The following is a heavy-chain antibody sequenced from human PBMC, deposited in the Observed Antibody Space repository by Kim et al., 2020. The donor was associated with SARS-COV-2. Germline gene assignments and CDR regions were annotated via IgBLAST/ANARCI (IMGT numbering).Heavy chain of an antibody. Sequence: GGSLRLSCAASGFSFSRNYMTWVRQAPGKGLEWVSIMRSDGTTHYADSVKGRFTISKDDASNTLLLQMESLRAEDTAVYYCARDIYEGGLDIWGQGTMVT. J-gene: IGHJ3*02. CDR3: ARDIYEGGLDI. V-gene: IGHV3-53*01. CDR2: MRSDGTT. D-gene: IGHD3-22*01. CDR1: GFSFSRNY.